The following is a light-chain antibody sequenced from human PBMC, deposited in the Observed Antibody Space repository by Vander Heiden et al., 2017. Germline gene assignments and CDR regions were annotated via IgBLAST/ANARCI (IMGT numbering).Light chain of an antibody. CDR2: QDT. J-gene: IGLJ2*01. CDR1: ELGDKY. V-gene: IGLV3-1*01. CDR3: QAWDNNTVI. Sequence: SFELAQPPSVSVSPGQTASITCSGDELGDKYACWYQQKPGQSPVLVIYQDTKRPSGIPERISGSNSGNTATLTISGTEAMDEADYFCQAWDNNTVIFGGGTKLSVL.